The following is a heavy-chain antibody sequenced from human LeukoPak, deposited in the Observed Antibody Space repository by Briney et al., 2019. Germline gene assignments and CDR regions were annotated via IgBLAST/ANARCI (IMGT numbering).Heavy chain of an antibody. CDR3: ARAGITIFGVVDY. D-gene: IGHD3-3*01. CDR2: INHSGST. CDR1: GGSFSGYY. V-gene: IGHV4-34*01. Sequence: SETLSLTCAVYGGSFSGYYWSWIRQPPGKGLERIGEINHSGSTNYNPSLKSRVTISVDTSKNQFSLKLSSVTAADTAVYYCARAGITIFGVVDYWGQGTLVTVSS. J-gene: IGHJ4*02.